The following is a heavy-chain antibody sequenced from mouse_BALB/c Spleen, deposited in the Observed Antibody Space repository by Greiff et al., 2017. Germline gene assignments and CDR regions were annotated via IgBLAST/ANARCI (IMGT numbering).Heavy chain of an antibody. J-gene: IGHJ4*01. CDR1: GFSLTSYG. CDR3: ARHASSRYYYAMDY. V-gene: IGHV2-6-2*01. CDR2: IWSDGST. Sequence: VQLVESGPDLVAPSQSLSITCTVSGFSLTSYGVHWVRQPPGKGLEWLVVIWSDGSTTYNSALKSRLSISKDNSKSQVFLKMNSLQTDDTAMYYCARHASSRYYYAMDYWGQGTSVTVSS. D-gene: IGHD1-1*01.